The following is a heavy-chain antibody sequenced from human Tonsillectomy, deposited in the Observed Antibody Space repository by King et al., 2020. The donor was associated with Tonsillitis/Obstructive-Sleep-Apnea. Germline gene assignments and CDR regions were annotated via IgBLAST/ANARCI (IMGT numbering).Heavy chain of an antibody. J-gene: IGHJ5*01. CDR2: INHSGST. Sequence: VQLPQWGAGLLKPSETLSLTCAVYGGSFSGYYWSWIRQPPGKGLEWIGEINHSGSTNYNPSLKSRVTISVDTSKNQFSLKLSSVTAADTAVYYCARGRGWYASWGQGTLVTVSS. CDR3: ARGRGWYAS. CDR1: GGSFSGYY. V-gene: IGHV4-34*01.